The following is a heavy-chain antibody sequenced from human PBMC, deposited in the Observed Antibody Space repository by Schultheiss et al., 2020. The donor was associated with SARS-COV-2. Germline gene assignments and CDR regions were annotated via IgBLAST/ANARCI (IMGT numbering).Heavy chain of an antibody. J-gene: IGHJ5*02. Sequence: SETLSLTCAVYGGSFSGYYWSWIRQPAGKGLEWIGRIYTSGSTNYNPSLKSRVTMSVDTSKNQFSLKLSSVTAADTAVYYCARDVRDFWSNWFDPWGQGIQVTVSS. V-gene: IGHV4-4*07. CDR1: GGSFSGYY. CDR3: ARDVRDFWSNWFDP. CDR2: IYTSGST. D-gene: IGHD3-3*01.